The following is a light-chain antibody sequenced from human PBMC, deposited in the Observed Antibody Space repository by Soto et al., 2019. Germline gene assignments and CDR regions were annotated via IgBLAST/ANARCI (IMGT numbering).Light chain of an antibody. V-gene: IGKV1-8*01. CDR2: AAS. J-gene: IGKJ1*01. CDR3: QQSYSTRT. Sequence: AIPVTHSQSALSSSTRDSLAITFRASQGISSYLAWYQQKPGKAPKLLIYAASSLQSGVPSRFSGSGSGTDFTLTISSLQPEDFATYYCQQSYSTRTFGQGTKVDIK. CDR1: QGISSY.